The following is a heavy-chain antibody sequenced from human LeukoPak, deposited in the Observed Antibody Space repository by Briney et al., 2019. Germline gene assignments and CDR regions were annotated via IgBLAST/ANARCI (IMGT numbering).Heavy chain of an antibody. CDR3: VRSTYIQKWFGGAFDF. D-gene: IGHD3-10*01. J-gene: IGHJ3*01. CDR2: ISFDGGNK. V-gene: IGHV3-30-3*01. Sequence: QAGGSLRLSCAASGFTFSSYAMHWVRQAPGKGLEWVALISFDGGNKYHADSVKGRFTISRDNAKHSLYLQMNSLRAEDTAVYYCVRSTYIQKWFGGAFDFWGQGTLVTVSS. CDR1: GFTFSSYA.